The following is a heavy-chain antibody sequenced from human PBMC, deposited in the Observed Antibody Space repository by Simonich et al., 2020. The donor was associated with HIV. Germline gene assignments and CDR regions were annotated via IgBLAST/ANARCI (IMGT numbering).Heavy chain of an antibody. D-gene: IGHD6-13*01. CDR1: GYSFTSYG. CDR3: ERRHSWGGWFDP. Sequence: EVQLVQSGAEVKKPGESLKISCKGSGYSFTSYGIGGGRQMPGKGLEWMGIIYPGESDTRYSRAFQGKVTIAADKSIRTADRKWSSLKASDTAMYYCERRHSWGGWFDPWGQGTLVTVSS. V-gene: IGHV5-51*01. J-gene: IGHJ5*02. CDR2: IYPGESDT.